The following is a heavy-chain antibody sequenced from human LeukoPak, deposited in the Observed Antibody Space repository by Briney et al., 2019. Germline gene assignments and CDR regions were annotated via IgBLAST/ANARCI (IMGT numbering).Heavy chain of an antibody. D-gene: IGHD6-6*01. CDR1: GFIFSSYD. Sequence: GGALRLSCAASGFIFSSYDMNWVRQAPGKGLEWVAFISCDGSNKYYADSVKGRFTISRDNSKNTLYLQMNSLGDEDTAVYYCDPHDSSSHFWGQGTLVTVSS. CDR2: ISCDGSNK. V-gene: IGHV3-30*04. CDR3: DPHDSSSHF. J-gene: IGHJ4*02.